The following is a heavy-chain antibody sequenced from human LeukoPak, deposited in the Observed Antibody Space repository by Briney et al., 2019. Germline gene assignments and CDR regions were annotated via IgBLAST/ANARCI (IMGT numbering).Heavy chain of an antibody. Sequence: QPGGSLRLSCAASGFTFSTYAMRWVRQAPGKGLEWASSISGSDGSTYYADSVKGRFTISRDNSKNTLYLQMNSLRAEDTAVYYCAKGESHPKYYFDYWGRGTLVTVSS. CDR1: GFTFSTYA. J-gene: IGHJ4*02. CDR2: ISGSDGST. D-gene: IGHD3-10*01. CDR3: AKGESHPKYYFDY. V-gene: IGHV3-23*01.